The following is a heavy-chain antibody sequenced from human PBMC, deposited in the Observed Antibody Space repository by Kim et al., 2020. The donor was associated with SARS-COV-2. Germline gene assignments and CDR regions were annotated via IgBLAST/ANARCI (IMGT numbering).Heavy chain of an antibody. CDR2: ISSSSSYI. CDR1: GFTFSSYS. CDR3: ARAGTVGSWMDV. D-gene: IGHD1-7*01. Sequence: GGSLRLSCAASGFTFSSYSMNWVRQAPGKGLEWVSSISSSSSYIYYADSVKGRFTISRDNAKNSLYLQMNSLRAEDTAVYYCARAGTVGSWMDVWGQGTTVTVSS. V-gene: IGHV3-21*01. J-gene: IGHJ6*02.